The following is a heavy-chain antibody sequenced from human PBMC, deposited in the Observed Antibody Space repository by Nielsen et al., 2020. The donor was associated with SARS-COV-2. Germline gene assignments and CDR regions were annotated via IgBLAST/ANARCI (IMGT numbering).Heavy chain of an antibody. CDR1: GFTFTDSY. V-gene: IGHV3-11*03. Sequence: GESLKISCAASGFTFTDSYMSWVRQAAGKGLEWISYISSSGAYTNYADSLKGRFTISRDNAKNSIHLQMNSLRAEDTAVYYCAKSGYCNGGICYSTEFFQDWGQGTLVTVSS. CDR2: ISSSGAYT. CDR3: AKSGYCNGGICYSTEFFQD. J-gene: IGHJ1*01. D-gene: IGHD2-15*01.